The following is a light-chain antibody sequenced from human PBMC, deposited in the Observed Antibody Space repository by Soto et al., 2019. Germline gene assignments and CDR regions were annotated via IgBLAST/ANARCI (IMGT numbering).Light chain of an antibody. CDR1: SSNIGSNT. J-gene: IGLJ2*01. CDR3: AAWDDSLNGHVV. CDR2: SNN. V-gene: IGLV1-44*01. Sequence: QPVLTQPPSASETPGQRVTISCSGSSSNIGSNTVNWYQQLPGTAPKLLIYSNNQRPSGVPDRFSGSKSGTSASLAISGLQSEDEADYYCAAWDDSLNGHVVFGGGTKVTVL.